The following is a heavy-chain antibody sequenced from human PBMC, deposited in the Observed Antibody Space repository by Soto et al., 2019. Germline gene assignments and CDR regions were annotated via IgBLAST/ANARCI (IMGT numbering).Heavy chain of an antibody. J-gene: IGHJ6*02. CDR2: MNPNSGNT. Sequence: QVQLVQSGAEVKKPGASVKVSCKASGYTFTSYDINWVRQATGQGLEWMGWMNPNSGNTGYAQKFQGRVTMTRNTAIRTTYMQLRSLGSEDTAVYYCARGVRELLGYYDYYGMDVGGQGTTVTVSS. V-gene: IGHV1-8*01. CDR3: ARGVRELLGYYDYYGMDV. CDR1: GYTFTSYD. D-gene: IGHD1-26*01.